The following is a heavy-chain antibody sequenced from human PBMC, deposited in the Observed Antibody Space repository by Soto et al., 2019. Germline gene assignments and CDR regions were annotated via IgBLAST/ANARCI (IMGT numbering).Heavy chain of an antibody. Sequence: SETLSLTCTVSGGSISSSSYYWSWIRQPPGKGLEWIGYIYYSGSTNYNPSLKSRVTISVDTSKNQFSLKLSSVTAADTAVYYCARRYGRNFDYWGQGTLVTVSS. CDR3: ARRYGRNFDY. D-gene: IGHD1-20*01. J-gene: IGHJ4*02. V-gene: IGHV4-61*01. CDR1: GGSISSSSYY. CDR2: IYYSGST.